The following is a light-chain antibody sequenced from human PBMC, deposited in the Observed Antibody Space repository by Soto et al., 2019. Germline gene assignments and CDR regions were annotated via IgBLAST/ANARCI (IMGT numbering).Light chain of an antibody. CDR2: SAS. CDR3: QQLYSNPLT. Sequence: QLTQGPCSLSASVGDRVTITCRASQGITSYLAWYQQRPGKAPGLLIYSASTLQSGVPSRFSGSGYGTDFSLTISNLQPEEFATYYCQQLYSNPLTFGGGTKVDI. J-gene: IGKJ4*01. CDR1: QGITSY. V-gene: IGKV1-9*01.